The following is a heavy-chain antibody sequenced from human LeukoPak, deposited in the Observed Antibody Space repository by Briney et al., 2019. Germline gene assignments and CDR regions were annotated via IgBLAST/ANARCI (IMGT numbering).Heavy chain of an antibody. J-gene: IGHJ6*03. V-gene: IGHV4-4*02. CDR1: GGSISSSNW. D-gene: IGHD6-13*01. CDR3: ATVSDSSSWNYYYYMDV. Sequence: SGTLSLTCAVSGGSISSSNWWSWVRRPPGKGLEWIGEIYHSGSTNYNPSLKSRVTISVDTSKNQFSLKLSSVTAADTAVYYCATVSDSSSWNYYYYMDVWGKGTTVTISS. CDR2: IYHSGST.